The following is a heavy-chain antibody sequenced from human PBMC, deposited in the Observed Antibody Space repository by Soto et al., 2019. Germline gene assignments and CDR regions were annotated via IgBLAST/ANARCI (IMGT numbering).Heavy chain of an antibody. V-gene: IGHV3-72*01. Sequence: SLRLSCAASGFTFSDHYMDWVRQAPGKGLEWVGRTRNKANSYTTEYAASVKGRFTISRDDSKNSLYLQMNSLKTEDTAVYYCAKSSPDMWYGMDVWGQGTTVTVSS. D-gene: IGHD2-21*01. CDR2: TRNKANSYTT. CDR1: GFTFSDHY. CDR3: AKSSPDMWYGMDV. J-gene: IGHJ6*02.